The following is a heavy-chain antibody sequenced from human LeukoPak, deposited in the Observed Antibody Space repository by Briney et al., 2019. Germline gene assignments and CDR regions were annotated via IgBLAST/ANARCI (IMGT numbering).Heavy chain of an antibody. CDR1: GGSISSGGYS. J-gene: IGHJ4*02. D-gene: IGHD3-10*01. CDR3: AKDRRVVRGVSPVY. CDR2: IYYSGST. Sequence: SETLSLTCAVSGGSISSGGYSWSWIRQPPGKGLEWIGYIYYSGSTYYNPSLKSRVTISVDTSKNQFSLKLSSVTAADTAVYYCAKDRRVVRGVSPVYWGQGTLVTVSS. V-gene: IGHV4-30-4*07.